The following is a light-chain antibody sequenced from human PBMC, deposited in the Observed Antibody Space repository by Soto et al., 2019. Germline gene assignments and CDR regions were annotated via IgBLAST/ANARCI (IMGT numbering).Light chain of an antibody. CDR2: ANN. CDR3: QSYDSSLSGWV. J-gene: IGLJ2*01. CDR1: SSNIGINT. Sequence: QSVLTQPPSASETPGQRVAISCSGSSSNIGINTVNWYQQLPGTAPKLLIYANNQRPSGVPDRFSGSKSGTSASLAISGLQSEDEADYYCQSYDSSLSGWVFGGGTKLTVL. V-gene: IGLV1-44*01.